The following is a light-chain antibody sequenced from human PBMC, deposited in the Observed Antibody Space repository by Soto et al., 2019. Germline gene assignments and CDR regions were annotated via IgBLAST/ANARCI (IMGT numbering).Light chain of an antibody. CDR3: QSYDSSLSPLVV. CDR1: SSNIGAGYD. Sequence: QPVLTQPPSVSGAPGQRVTISCTGSSSNIGAGYDVHWYQQLPGTAPKLLIYGNSNRPSGVPDRFSGSKSGTSASLAITGLQAEDEADYYCQSYDSSLSPLVVFGGGTKLTGL. CDR2: GNS. V-gene: IGLV1-40*01. J-gene: IGLJ2*01.